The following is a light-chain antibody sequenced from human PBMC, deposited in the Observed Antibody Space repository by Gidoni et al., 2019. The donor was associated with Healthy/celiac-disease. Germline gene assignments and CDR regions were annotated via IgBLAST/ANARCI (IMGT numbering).Light chain of an antibody. J-gene: IGLJ1*01. V-gene: IGLV2-14*03. CDR2: DVS. Sequence: QSAMPQPASVSGSPGQSITISCTGPSSDFGGYNYVSCYQQHPGKAPKLMIYDVSNRPSGVSNRFSGSKSGNTASLTISGLQAEDEADYYCSSYTSSSTNVFGTGTKVTVL. CDR3: SSYTSSSTNV. CDR1: SSDFGGYNY.